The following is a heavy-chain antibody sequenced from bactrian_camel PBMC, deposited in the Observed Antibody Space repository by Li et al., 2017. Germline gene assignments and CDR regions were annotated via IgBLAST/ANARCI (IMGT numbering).Heavy chain of an antibody. V-gene: IGHV3S40*01. CDR2: INSGARMT. J-gene: IGHJ4*01. CDR1: GFKFSSYD. CDR3: ASRSDLYGEYAH. D-gene: IGHD5*01. Sequence: VQLVESGGGLVQPGGSLRLSCAASGFKFSSYDMSWVRQAPGKGLEWVSTINSGARMTDYTDSVKGRFTISRDNVKNMVYLHMMTLKSEDTALYICASRSDLYGEYAHWGQGTQVTVS.